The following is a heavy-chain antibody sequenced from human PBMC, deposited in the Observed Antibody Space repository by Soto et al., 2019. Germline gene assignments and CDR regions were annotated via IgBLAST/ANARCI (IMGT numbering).Heavy chain of an antibody. J-gene: IGHJ3*02. CDR1: GYRVTVLS. Sequence: ASVKVSCEGSGYRVTVLSMDWVRQAPGKGLEWMGGFDPEDGETIYAQKFQGRVTMTEDTSTDTAYMELSSLRSEDTAVYYCAIEPGSFRAFDIWGQRTMVTVSS. CDR2: FDPEDGET. V-gene: IGHV1-24*01. D-gene: IGHD6-6*01. CDR3: AIEPGSFRAFDI.